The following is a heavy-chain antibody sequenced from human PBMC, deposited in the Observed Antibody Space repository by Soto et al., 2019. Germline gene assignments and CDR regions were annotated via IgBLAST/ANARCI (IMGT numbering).Heavy chain of an antibody. CDR3: ARIAAESDFAMDV. V-gene: IGHV1-18*01. CDR2: IRAYNGDT. D-gene: IGHD6-25*01. J-gene: IGHJ6*02. CDR1: GYIFTTYI. Sequence: QVQLVQSGAEVKKPGASLKVSCKASGYIFTTYIITWVRQAPGQGLEWMGWIRAYNGDTTYPQKVQGRVTMTMETSTSTAYMELRSRRSDDTAVYYCARIAAESDFAMDVWGQGTTVTVSS.